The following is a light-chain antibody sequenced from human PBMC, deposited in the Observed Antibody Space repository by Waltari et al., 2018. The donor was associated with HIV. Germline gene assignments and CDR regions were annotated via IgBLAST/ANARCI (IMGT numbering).Light chain of an antibody. J-gene: IGLJ3*02. V-gene: IGLV3-9*01. Sequence: SYDLTQPLSVSVALGQTAKIPCGGRNIGTKDVHWYQQKPTQAPSLVIYNNNNRPSGIPERFSASKSRDTATLTISEAQGGDEAAYFCQVWEDISVVFGGGTNLTV. CDR3: QVWEDISVV. CDR1: NIGTKD. CDR2: NNN.